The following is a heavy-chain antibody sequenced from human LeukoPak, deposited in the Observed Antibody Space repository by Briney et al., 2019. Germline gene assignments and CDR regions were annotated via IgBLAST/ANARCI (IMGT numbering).Heavy chain of an antibody. D-gene: IGHD7-27*01. CDR1: GGSISSYY. V-gene: IGHV4-59*01. CDR3: ARSLGRGPGYFDY. CDR2: IYYSGST. J-gene: IGHJ4*02. Sequence: SETLSLTCTVSGGSISSYYWSWIRQPPGKGLEWIGYIYYSGSTNYNPSLKSRVTISVDTSKNQFSLKLSSVTAADTAVYYCARSLGRGPGYFDYWGQGTLVTVSS.